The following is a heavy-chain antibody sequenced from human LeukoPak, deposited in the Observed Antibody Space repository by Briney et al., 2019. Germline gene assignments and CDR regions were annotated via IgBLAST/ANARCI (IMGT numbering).Heavy chain of an antibody. CDR2: IKGDGSGK. J-gene: IGHJ5*02. CDR1: GFTFSYSW. V-gene: IGHV3-7*01. Sequence: AGGSLRLSCIASGFTFSYSWMTWIRQAPGRGLEWVANIKGDGSGKYYVDSVKGRFTISRDNAKKSLYLQMNSLKAEDTAVYYCARDGRDGYNGYFDPWGQGTLVTVSS. D-gene: IGHD5-24*01. CDR3: ARDGRDGYNGYFDP.